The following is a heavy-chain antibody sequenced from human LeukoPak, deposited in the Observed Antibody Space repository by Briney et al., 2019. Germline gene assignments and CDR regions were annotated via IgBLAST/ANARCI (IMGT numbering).Heavy chain of an antibody. V-gene: IGHV4-59*01. Sequence: SETLSLTCTVSGGSISHYYWTWMRQPPGKGLEWIGYIYYSGSTTYNPSLKSRVTISVDTSKNQFSLRLNSVTAADTAVYYCARGLYCSSISCYPNAFDIWGQGTLVTVSS. J-gene: IGHJ3*02. CDR2: IYYSGST. D-gene: IGHD2-2*01. CDR1: GGSISHYY. CDR3: ARGLYCSSISCYPNAFDI.